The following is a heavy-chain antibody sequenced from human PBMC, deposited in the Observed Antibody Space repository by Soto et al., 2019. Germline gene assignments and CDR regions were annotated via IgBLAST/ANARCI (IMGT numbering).Heavy chain of an antibody. CDR1: GFTFNNYA. CDR3: AKGSATSRPYYFDS. CDR2: ITGRGDDT. Sequence: EVQLLESGGGLVQPGGSLRLSCAASGFTFNNYAMSWVRQAPGKGLEWVSAITGRGDDTFHADSAKGRLTISRDNSRNTLYLQMNSLRAEDTALYYCAKGSATSRPYYFDSWGQGTLVTVSS. V-gene: IGHV3-23*01. J-gene: IGHJ4*02.